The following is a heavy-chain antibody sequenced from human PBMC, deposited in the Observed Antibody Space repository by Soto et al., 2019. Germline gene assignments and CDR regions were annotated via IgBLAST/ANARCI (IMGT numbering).Heavy chain of an antibody. J-gene: IGHJ2*01. CDR2: IYPGDSDT. CDR1: GYSFTSYW. V-gene: IGHV5-51*01. CDR3: ARPQSGYSYGAYWYFDL. D-gene: IGHD5-18*01. Sequence: EVQLVQSGAEVKKPGESLKISCKGSGYSFTSYWIGWVRQMPGKGLEWMGIIYPGDSDTRYSPSFQGQVTISADKSISTAYLQWSSLQASDTAMYYCARPQSGYSYGAYWYFDLWGRGTLVTVSS.